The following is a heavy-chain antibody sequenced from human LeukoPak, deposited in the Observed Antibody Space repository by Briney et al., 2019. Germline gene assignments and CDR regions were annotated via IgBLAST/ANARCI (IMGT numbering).Heavy chain of an antibody. D-gene: IGHD3-22*01. Sequence: PSETLSLTSTVSGGSISSYYWSWIRQPPGKGLEWIGYIYYSGSTYYNPSLKSRVTMSVDTSKHQFSLKLSSVTAADTAVYYCARGGFDSSGYYIDYWGQGTLVTVSS. CDR3: ARGGFDSSGYYIDY. V-gene: IGHV4-59*04. CDR2: IYYSGST. J-gene: IGHJ4*02. CDR1: GGSISSYY.